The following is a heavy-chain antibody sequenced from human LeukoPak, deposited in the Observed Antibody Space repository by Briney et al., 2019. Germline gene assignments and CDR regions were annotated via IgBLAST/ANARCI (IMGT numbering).Heavy chain of an antibody. D-gene: IGHD3-10*01. V-gene: IGHV4-59*08. CDR3: ASHRRSHGSEY. J-gene: IGHJ4*02. CDR1: GLSFEHYF. CDR2: VYYIGST. Sequence: SETLSLTCTVSGLSFEHYFWSWIRQPPGKGLEWGGYVYYIGSTDYRPSLESRLTISADTSKNQFSLKLRSVTAPDTAVYYCASHRRSHGSEYWGQGTLVTVSS.